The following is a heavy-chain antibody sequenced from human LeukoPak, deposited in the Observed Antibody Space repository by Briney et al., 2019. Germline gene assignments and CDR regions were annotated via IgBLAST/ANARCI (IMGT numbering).Heavy chain of an antibody. CDR3: VRDDGATKPC. CDR2: IKRDGSEK. CDR1: GFTLSSYW. J-gene: IGHJ4*02. D-gene: IGHD1-26*01. Sequence: GGSLRLSCAASGFTLSSYWMSWVRQAPGKELEWVANIKRDGSEKYYVDSVKGRFSISRDNAKNLLYLQMNSLRVEDTAVYYCVRDDGATKPCWGQGTLVTVSS. V-gene: IGHV3-7*01.